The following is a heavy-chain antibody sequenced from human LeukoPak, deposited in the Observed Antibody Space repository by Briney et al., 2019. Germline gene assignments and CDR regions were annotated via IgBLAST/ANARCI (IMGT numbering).Heavy chain of an antibody. CDR1: GFTFSSYS. CDR3: ARERELSVNWFDP. J-gene: IGHJ5*02. D-gene: IGHD1-26*01. V-gene: IGHV3-21*01. Sequence: GGSLRLSCAASGFTFSSYSMNWVRQAPGKGLEWVSSISSSSSYIYCADSVKGRFTISRDNAKNSLYLQMNSLRAEDTAVYYCARERELSVNWFDPWGQGTLVTVSS. CDR2: ISSSSSYI.